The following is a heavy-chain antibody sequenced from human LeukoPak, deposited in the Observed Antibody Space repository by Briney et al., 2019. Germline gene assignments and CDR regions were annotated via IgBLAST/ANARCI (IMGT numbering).Heavy chain of an antibody. CDR3: ARVRIAATDWFDP. V-gene: IGHV4-4*02. CDR2: ISHSGRT. D-gene: IGHD6-13*01. Sequence: KSSGTLPLTCAVSGGSISTTHWWSWLRQPPGKGLEWIGEISHSGRTNYNPSLKSRVTISVDTSKNQFSLKLSSVTAADTAVYYCARVRIAATDWFDPWGQGTLVTVSS. CDR1: GGSISTTHW. J-gene: IGHJ5*02.